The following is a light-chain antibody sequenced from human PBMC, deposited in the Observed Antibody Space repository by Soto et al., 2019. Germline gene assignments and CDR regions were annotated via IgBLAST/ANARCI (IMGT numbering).Light chain of an antibody. Sequence: DIQMPQSPSSLSASVGDRFTITCRASQSISSYLNWYQQKPGKAPKLLIYAASSLQSGVPSRFSGSGSGTDFTLTISSLQPEDFATYYCQQSYSTPITFGQGTRLEIK. CDR2: AAS. V-gene: IGKV1-39*01. CDR3: QQSYSTPIT. CDR1: QSISSY. J-gene: IGKJ5*01.